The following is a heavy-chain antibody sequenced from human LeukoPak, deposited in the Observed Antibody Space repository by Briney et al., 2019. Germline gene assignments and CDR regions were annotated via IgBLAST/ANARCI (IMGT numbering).Heavy chain of an antibody. CDR1: GFTVSSNY. J-gene: IGHJ4*02. Sequence: GGSLRLSCAASGFTVSSNYMSWVRQAPGKGLEWVSVIYSGGSTYYADSVKGRFTISRDNSKNTLYLQMNSLRAEDTAVYYCARCSGGSCSYYFGYWGQGTLVTVSS. CDR2: IYSGGST. CDR3: ARCSGGSCSYYFGY. V-gene: IGHV3-53*01. D-gene: IGHD2-15*01.